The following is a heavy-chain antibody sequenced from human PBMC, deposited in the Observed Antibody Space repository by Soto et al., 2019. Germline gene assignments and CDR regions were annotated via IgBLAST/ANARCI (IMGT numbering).Heavy chain of an antibody. Sequence: SETLSLTCSVSSGSISSSLYYWGWIRQPPGKGLEWIGTIYSTVSTHYNPSLKSRVTISLDTPKNQFSLKLNSVTAADTAVYYCARLPYYDTPPVTFDIWGQGAMVTVSS. V-gene: IGHV4-39*01. D-gene: IGHD3-22*01. CDR2: IYSTVST. CDR3: ARLPYYDTPPVTFDI. J-gene: IGHJ3*02. CDR1: SGSISSSLYY.